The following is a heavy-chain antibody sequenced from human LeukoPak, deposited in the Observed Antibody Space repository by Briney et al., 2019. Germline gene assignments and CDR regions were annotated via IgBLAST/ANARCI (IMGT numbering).Heavy chain of an antibody. Sequence: SETLSLTCAVYGGSFSGYYWSWIRQPPGKGLEWIGEINHSGSTNYNPSLKSRVTISVDTSKNQFSLKLSSVTAADTAVYYCARNPTRRWPQLSAFDIWGQGTMVTVSS. CDR2: INHSGST. CDR3: ARNPTRRWPQLSAFDI. D-gene: IGHD5-24*01. J-gene: IGHJ3*02. CDR1: GGSFSGYY. V-gene: IGHV4-34*01.